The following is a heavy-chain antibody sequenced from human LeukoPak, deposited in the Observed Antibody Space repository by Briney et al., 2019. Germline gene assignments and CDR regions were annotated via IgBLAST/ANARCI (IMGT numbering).Heavy chain of an antibody. CDR3: ARSYYDSSGYYPGAFDI. J-gene: IGHJ3*02. CDR2: IYSGGNT. V-gene: IGHV3-66*02. CDR1: GFTVSPNY. D-gene: IGHD3-22*01. Sequence: PGGSLRLSCAASGFTVSPNYMSWVRQAPAKGLEWVSVIYSGGNTFYADSVKGRFTISRDNSKNTLYLQMNSLRAEDTAVYYCARSYYDSSGYYPGAFDIWGQGTMVTVSS.